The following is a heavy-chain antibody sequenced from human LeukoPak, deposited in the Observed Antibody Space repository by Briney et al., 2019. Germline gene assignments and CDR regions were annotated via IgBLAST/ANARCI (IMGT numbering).Heavy chain of an antibody. CDR1: GYTFTGYY. CDR3: ARGGSTDSIHSCGGNCYFLDY. CDR2: INPNSGGT. V-gene: IGHV1-2*02. Sequence: ASVKVSCKASGYTFTGYYMHWVQQAPGQGLEWMGWINPNSGGTNYAQKFQGRVTMTRDTSISTAYMELSRLGSDDTAVYYCARGGSTDSIHSCGGNCYFLDYWGQGTLVTVSS. J-gene: IGHJ4*02. D-gene: IGHD2-21*02.